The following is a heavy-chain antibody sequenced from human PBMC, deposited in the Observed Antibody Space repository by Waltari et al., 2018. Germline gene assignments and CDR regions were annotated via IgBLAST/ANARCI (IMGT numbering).Heavy chain of an antibody. D-gene: IGHD6-19*01. J-gene: IGHJ4*02. V-gene: IGHV4-59*11. CDR2: IYSSGST. CDR3: ARYVAGLYYFDY. Sequence: QVQLQESGPGLVKPSETLSLTCTVSGGSISSHYWSWIRQPPGKGLEWIGYIYSSGSTNSNPSLKSRVTISVDTSKNQFSLKLSSVTAADTAVYYCARYVAGLYYFDYWGQGTLVTVSS. CDR1: GGSISSHY.